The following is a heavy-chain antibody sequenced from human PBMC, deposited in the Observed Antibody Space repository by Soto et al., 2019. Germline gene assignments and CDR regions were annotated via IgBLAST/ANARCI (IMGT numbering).Heavy chain of an antibody. V-gene: IGHV4-34*01. J-gene: IGHJ4*02. CDR1: GGPFSGYY. D-gene: IGHD6-19*01. CDR2: INHSGST. Sequence: QVQLQQWGAGLLKPSETLSLTCAVYGGPFSGYYWSWIRQPPGKGLEWIGEINHSGSTNYNPSLKSRVTISVDTSKNQFSLKLSSVTAADTAVYYCARVGQWPLTTLDYWGQGTLVTVSS. CDR3: ARVGQWPLTTLDY.